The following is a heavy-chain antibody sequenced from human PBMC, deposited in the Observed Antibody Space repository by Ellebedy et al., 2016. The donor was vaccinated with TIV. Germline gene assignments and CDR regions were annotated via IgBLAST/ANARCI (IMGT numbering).Heavy chain of an antibody. CDR1: GFTFSSYA. V-gene: IGHV3-30-3*01. J-gene: IGHJ6*04. CDR3: AREPQGSTRTWHGHYFSSYMDV. Sequence: GESLKISXAASGFTFSSYAMSWVRQAPGKGLEWVAVISYDGSNKYYADSVKGRFTISRDNSKNTLNLQMNSLTSDDTAVYYCAREPQGSTRTWHGHYFSSYMDVWGTGTTVTVSS. CDR2: ISYDGSNK. D-gene: IGHD3-22*01.